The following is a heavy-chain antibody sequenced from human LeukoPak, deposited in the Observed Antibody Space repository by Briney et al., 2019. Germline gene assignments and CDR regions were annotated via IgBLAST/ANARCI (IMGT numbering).Heavy chain of an antibody. CDR3: ARIPGESAFGYLDH. D-gene: IGHD3-22*01. CDR2: IYHSGST. J-gene: IGHJ4*02. CDR1: DYSISSGYY. V-gene: IGHV4-38-2*02. Sequence: PSETLSLTCTVSDYSISSGYYWAWVRQPPGKGLEWIGSIYHSGSTYYNPSLTSRLTISVDASKYRFSLKMSSVTAADTAVYYCARIPGESAFGYLDHWGQGTLVTVSS.